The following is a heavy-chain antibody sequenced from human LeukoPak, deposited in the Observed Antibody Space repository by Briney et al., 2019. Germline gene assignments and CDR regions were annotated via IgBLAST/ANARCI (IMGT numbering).Heavy chain of an antibody. Sequence: GGSLRLSCAASGFTVSSNYMSWVRQAPGKGLEWVSVIYGGGNTYYADSVKGRFTISRDNSKNTLYLQMNSLRAEDTSVYYCARESGDAFDIWGQGTMVTVSS. CDR3: ARESGDAFDI. CDR2: IYGGGNT. D-gene: IGHD3-10*01. CDR1: GFTVSSNY. V-gene: IGHV3-66*01. J-gene: IGHJ3*02.